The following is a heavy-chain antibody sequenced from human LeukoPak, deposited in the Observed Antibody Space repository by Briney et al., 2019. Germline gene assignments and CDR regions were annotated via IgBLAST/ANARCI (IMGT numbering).Heavy chain of an antibody. D-gene: IGHD3-22*01. CDR1: GGSISSYY. J-gene: IGHJ5*02. CDR3: AREATYYYDSSGYYYGDWFDP. V-gene: IGHV4-59*01. Sequence: SETLSLTCTVSGGSISSYYWSWIRQPPGKGLEWIGYIYYSGSTNYNPSLKSRVTISVDTSKNQFSLKLSSVTAADTAVYYCAREATYYYDSSGYYYGDWFDPWGQGTRVTVSS. CDR2: IYYSGST.